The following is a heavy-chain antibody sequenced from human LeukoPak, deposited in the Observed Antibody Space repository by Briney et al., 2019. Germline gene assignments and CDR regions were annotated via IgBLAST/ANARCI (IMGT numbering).Heavy chain of an antibody. CDR2: ISSSSSYI. CDR3: ARDAVGEPDGY. J-gene: IGHJ4*02. Sequence: PGGPLRLSCAPSGFPFSSYIMNWARQAPGKRLEWGSSISSSSSYIYYADSVKGRFTITNDHAKISLYLQLNRRRAEATAVYYSARDAVGEPDGYWGQGTLVTVSS. D-gene: IGHD3-16*01. CDR1: GFPFSSYI. V-gene: IGHV3-21*01.